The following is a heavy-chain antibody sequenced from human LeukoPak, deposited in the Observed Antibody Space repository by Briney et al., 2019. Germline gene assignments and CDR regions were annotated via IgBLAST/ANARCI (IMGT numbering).Heavy chain of an antibody. CDR3: ARDNRYSIFNWFDP. V-gene: IGHV3-30*02. CDR1: GFTFSSYG. Sequence: GGSLTLSCAASGFTFSSYGMHWVRQAPGKGLEWVAFIRYDGNNKYYADSVKGRFTISRDNSKNTLYLQMNSLRAEDTAVYYCARDNRYSIFNWFDPWGQGTLVTVSS. J-gene: IGHJ5*02. CDR2: IRYDGNNK. D-gene: IGHD6-13*01.